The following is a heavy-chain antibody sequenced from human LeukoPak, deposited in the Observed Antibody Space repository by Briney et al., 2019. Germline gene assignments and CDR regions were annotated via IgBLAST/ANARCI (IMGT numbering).Heavy chain of an antibody. D-gene: IGHD3-22*01. CDR3: ARAMYYYDSSGYYYDGSDY. J-gene: IGHJ4*02. V-gene: IGHV3-33*01. CDR2: IWYDGSNK. Sequence: PGGSLRLSRAASGFTFSSYGMHWVRQAPGKGLEWVAVIWYDGSNKYYADSVKGRFTISRDNSKNTLYLQMNSLRAEDTAVYYCARAMYYYDSSGYYYDGSDYWGQGTLVTVSS. CDR1: GFTFSSYG.